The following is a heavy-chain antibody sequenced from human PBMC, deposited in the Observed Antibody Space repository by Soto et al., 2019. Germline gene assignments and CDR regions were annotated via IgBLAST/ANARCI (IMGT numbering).Heavy chain of an antibody. CDR3: ASDRYGDPRWGDDYFDC. CDR2: ISDSGNST. V-gene: IGHV3-23*01. CDR1: GFTFSSYA. D-gene: IGHD2-21*02. J-gene: IGHJ4*02. Sequence: GTLRLSCTASGFTFSSYAMSWVRQAPGKGLEWVSTISDSGNSTYSADSVKGRFTISRDNSKHTLYLQMNSLRAEDTAVSYCASDRYGDPRWGDDYFDCWDRVPLVTGSS.